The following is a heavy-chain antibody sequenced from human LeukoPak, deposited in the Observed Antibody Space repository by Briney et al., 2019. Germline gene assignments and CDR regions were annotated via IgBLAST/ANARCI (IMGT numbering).Heavy chain of an antibody. D-gene: IGHD3-10*01. CDR2: IDTAGHT. V-gene: IGHV3-13*01. CDR3: IRGGDGFDP. Sequence: GSLRLSCAASGFTFSNYDMHWVRQATGKGLEWVSAIDTAGHTYYIDSVKGRFTISRDNAKNSLYLQMNSLRAGDTAVYYCIRGGDGFDPWGQGTLVTVSS. J-gene: IGHJ5*02. CDR1: GFTFSNYD.